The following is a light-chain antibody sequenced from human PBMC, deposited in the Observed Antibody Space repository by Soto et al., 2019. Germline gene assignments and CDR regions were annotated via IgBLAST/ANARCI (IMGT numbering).Light chain of an antibody. V-gene: IGKV1-39*01. CDR2: SAA. CDR3: QHTYGTLYT. J-gene: IGKJ2*01. Sequence: DIQLTQSPSSLSASVGDRVIITCRASQSILNYLNWYQHKPGKAPRLLISSAASLRSGVPSRFSGSGSGTGFTLSISSLQPDDLATYYCQHTYGTLYTFGQGTKLEIK. CDR1: QSILNY.